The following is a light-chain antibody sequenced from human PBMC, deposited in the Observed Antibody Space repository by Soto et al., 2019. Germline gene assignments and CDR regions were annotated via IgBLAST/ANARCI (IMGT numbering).Light chain of an antibody. CDR1: SSDVGDYNY. CDR3: SSYTRSSTLYV. Sequence: QSALTQPASVSGSPGQSITISCTGTSSDVGDYNYVSWYQQHPGKAPKLMIYEVSNQPSGVSNRFSGSKSGNTSSLTISGLQAEDEADYYCSSYTRSSTLYVFGTGTKLTVL. V-gene: IGLV2-14*01. J-gene: IGLJ1*01. CDR2: EVS.